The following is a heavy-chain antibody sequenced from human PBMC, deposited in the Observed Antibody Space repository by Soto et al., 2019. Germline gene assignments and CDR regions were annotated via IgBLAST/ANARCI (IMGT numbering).Heavy chain of an antibody. CDR2: ISYDGSNK. V-gene: IGHV3-30*18. Sequence: GGSLRLSCAASGFTFSSYGMHWVRQAPGKGLEWVAVISYDGSNKYYADSVKGRFTISRDNSKNTLYLQMNSLRAEDTAVYYCAKAYNFFGWSDYYGMDVWGQGTTVTVSS. CDR1: GFTFSSYG. J-gene: IGHJ6*02. D-gene: IGHD1-20*01. CDR3: AKAYNFFGWSDYYGMDV.